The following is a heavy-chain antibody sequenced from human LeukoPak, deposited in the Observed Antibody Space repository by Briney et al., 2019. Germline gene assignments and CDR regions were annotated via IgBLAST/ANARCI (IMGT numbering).Heavy chain of an antibody. CDR1: GFTFSTYE. V-gene: IGHV3-48*03. J-gene: IGHJ3*02. Sequence: GGSLRLSCATSGFTFSTYEMDWVRQAPGKGLEWVSYISSSGSIYYTDPVKGRFTISRDNAKNSLYLQMNRLRAEDTAIYYCAREGYGGTSDAFDIWGQGTMVTVSS. CDR2: ISSSGSI. CDR3: AREGYGGTSDAFDI. D-gene: IGHD4-23*01.